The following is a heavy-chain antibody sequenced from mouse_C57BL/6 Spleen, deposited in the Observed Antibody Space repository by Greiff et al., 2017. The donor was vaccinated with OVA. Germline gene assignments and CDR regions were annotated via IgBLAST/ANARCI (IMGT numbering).Heavy chain of an antibody. CDR3: ARGHYDGYMDY. CDR1: GYAFTNYL. Sequence: QVQLQQSGAELVRPGTSVKVSCKASGYAFTNYLIEWVKQRPGQGLEWIGVINPGSGGTNYNEKFKGKATLTADKSSSTAYMQLSSLTSEDSAVYFCARGHYDGYMDYWGQGTSVTVSS. D-gene: IGHD2-3*01. CDR2: INPGSGGT. J-gene: IGHJ4*01. V-gene: IGHV1-54*01.